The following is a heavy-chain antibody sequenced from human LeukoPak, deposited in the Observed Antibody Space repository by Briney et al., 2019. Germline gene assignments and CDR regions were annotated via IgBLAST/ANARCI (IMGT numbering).Heavy chain of an antibody. V-gene: IGHV4-59*01. D-gene: IGHD5-24*01. CDR2: IYYSGST. CDR1: GGSISSYY. J-gene: IGHJ4*02. CDR3: ARAGDGYNFGDFDY. Sequence: SETLSLTCTVSGGSISSYYWSWIRQPPGKGLEWIGYIYYSGSTNYTPSLKSRVTISVDTSKNQFSLKLSSVTAADTAVYYCARAGDGYNFGDFDYWGQGTLVTVSS.